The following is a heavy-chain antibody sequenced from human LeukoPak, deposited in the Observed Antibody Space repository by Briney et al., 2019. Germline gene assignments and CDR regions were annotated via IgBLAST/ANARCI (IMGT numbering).Heavy chain of an antibody. CDR3: ARDETYHYERSGSSHFDF. CDR1: GFTFSSYE. CDR2: ISSSGNTI. V-gene: IGHV3-48*03. D-gene: IGHD3-22*01. J-gene: IGHJ4*02. Sequence: GGSLRLSCAASGFTFSSYEMNWVRQAPGQGLEWISYISSSGNTIYYADSVKGRFTISRDNAKNSLYLQMNSLRAEDTAVYYCARDETYHYERSGSSHFDFWGQGTLVTVSS.